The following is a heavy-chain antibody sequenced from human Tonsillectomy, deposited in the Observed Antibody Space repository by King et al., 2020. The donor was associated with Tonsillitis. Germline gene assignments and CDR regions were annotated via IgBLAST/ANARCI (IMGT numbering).Heavy chain of an antibody. V-gene: IGHV3-23*04. D-gene: IGHD1-26*01. CDR3: AGGSWGVGPYYGMDV. Sequence: VQLVGSGGAWVQPGGSLRLSCAASGFAFSSYAMSWVRQAPGKGPEWVSAITDSGSKTYYADSVGGRLTLPRDNSKNTLYLQMNSLRAEDTAIYYCAGGSWGVGPYYGMDVWGRGTTVTVSS. J-gene: IGHJ6*02. CDR2: ITDSGSKT. CDR1: GFAFSSYA.